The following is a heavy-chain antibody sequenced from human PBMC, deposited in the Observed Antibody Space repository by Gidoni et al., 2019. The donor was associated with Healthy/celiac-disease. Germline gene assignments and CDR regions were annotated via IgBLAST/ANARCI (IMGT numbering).Heavy chain of an antibody. CDR1: GFTFSSYG. CDR3: ARDKDYGDYFLDY. J-gene: IGHJ4*02. CDR2: IWYDGSNK. D-gene: IGHD4-17*01. V-gene: IGHV3-33*01. Sequence: QVQLVESGGGVVQPGRSLRLSCAASGFTFSSYGMHCVRQAPGKGLEWVAVIWYDGSNKYYADSVKGRFTISRDNSKNTLYLQMNSLRAEDTAVYYCARDKDYGDYFLDYWGQGTLVTVSS.